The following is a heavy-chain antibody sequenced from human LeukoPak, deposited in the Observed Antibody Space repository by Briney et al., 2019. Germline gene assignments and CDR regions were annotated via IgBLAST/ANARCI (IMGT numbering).Heavy chain of an antibody. D-gene: IGHD3-10*01. V-gene: IGHV3-23*01. J-gene: IGHJ4*02. Sequence: PGGSLRLSCAASGFTFSNYVMNWVRQAPGKGLEWVSVISDRGANTFYADSVKGRVTISKDFSKNTLFLQMTSLRAGDTAVYYCAKTGGSGSYYSALDYWGQGTLVTVSS. CDR3: AKTGGSGSYYSALDY. CDR2: ISDRGANT. CDR1: GFTFSNYV.